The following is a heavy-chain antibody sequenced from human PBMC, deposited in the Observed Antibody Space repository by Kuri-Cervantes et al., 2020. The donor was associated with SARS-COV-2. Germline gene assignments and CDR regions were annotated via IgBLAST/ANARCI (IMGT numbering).Heavy chain of an antibody. CDR1: GGPVSSNNFF. D-gene: IGHD5-18*01. CDR3: ARGDTGHDY. CDR2: FYYSGGT. J-gene: IGHJ4*02. V-gene: IGHV4-39*01. Sequence: SETLSLTCTVSGGPVSSNNFFWGWIRQSPGKGLEWIGSFYYSGGTYYNPSLKSRVTLFADTSKNQFSLKLRSVIAADTAVYYCARGDTGHDYWGQGTLVTVSS.